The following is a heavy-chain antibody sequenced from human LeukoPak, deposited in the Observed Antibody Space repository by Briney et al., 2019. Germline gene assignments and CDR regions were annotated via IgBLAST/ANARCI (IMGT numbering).Heavy chain of an antibody. CDR3: ARQFGGNSEFDY. V-gene: IGHV5-51*01. CDR2: IYPGDSDI. J-gene: IGHJ4*02. CDR1: GYRFTRYW. D-gene: IGHD4-23*01. Sequence: PGESLKISCKGSGYRFTRYWIGWGRQMPGKGLEWMGIIYPGDSDIRYSPSFQGQVTISADKSISTAYLQWSSLKASGTAMYYCARQFGGNSEFDYWGQGTLVTVSS.